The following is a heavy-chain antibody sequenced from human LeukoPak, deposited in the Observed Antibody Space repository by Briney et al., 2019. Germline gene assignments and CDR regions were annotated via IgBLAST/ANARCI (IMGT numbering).Heavy chain of an antibody. Sequence: GGSLRLSCAASGISFSSYAMSWVRQAPGKGLEWVSAISGSGGSTYYADSVKGRFTISRDNSKNTLYLQMNSLRAEDTAVYYCAKDRSWFGGLSERGIDYWGQGTLVTVSS. CDR3: AKDRSWFGGLSERGIDY. V-gene: IGHV3-23*01. D-gene: IGHD3-10*01. CDR1: GISFSSYA. CDR2: ISGSGGST. J-gene: IGHJ4*02.